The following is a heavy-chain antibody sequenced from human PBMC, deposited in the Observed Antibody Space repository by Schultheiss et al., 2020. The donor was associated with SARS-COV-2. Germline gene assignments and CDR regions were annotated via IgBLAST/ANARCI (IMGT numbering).Heavy chain of an antibody. V-gene: IGHV1-18*01. Sequence: ASVKVSCKASGYTFTSYGISWVRQAPGQGLEWMGWISAYNGNTNYAQKLQGRVTMTTDTSTSTAYMELRSLRSDDTAVYYCARLALEPGGPQTYYMDVWGKGTTVTVSS. J-gene: IGHJ6*03. CDR2: ISAYNGNT. CDR1: GYTFTSYG. D-gene: IGHD3-3*01. CDR3: ARLALEPGGPQTYYMDV.